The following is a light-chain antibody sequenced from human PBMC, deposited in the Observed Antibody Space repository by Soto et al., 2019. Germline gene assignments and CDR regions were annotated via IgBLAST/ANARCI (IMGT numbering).Light chain of an antibody. J-gene: IGLJ1*01. V-gene: IGLV1-40*01. CDR1: SSNIGAGYD. CDR2: ANS. CDR3: PSYDTNLRGV. Sequence: QSVLTQPPSVSGAPGQRVTISCTGSSSNIGAGYDVHWYQQFPGTAPKLLIYANSNRPSGVPDRFSASKSGTSASLAITGLRADDEADYCCPSYDTNLRGVFGTGTKLTVL.